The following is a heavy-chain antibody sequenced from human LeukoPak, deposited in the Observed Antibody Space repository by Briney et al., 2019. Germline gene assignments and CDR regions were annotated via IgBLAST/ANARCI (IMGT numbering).Heavy chain of an antibody. CDR3: ARDRGSYVAFDI. Sequence: PGECLRLSCVASGFTFSSYSMNWVRQAPGEGLEWVSSISSSSSNIYYADSVKGRFTISRDNAKNSLYLQMNSLRAEDTAVYYCARDRGSYVAFDIWGQGTMVTV. CDR1: GFTFSSYS. D-gene: IGHD1-26*01. CDR2: ISSSSSNI. V-gene: IGHV3-21*01. J-gene: IGHJ3*02.